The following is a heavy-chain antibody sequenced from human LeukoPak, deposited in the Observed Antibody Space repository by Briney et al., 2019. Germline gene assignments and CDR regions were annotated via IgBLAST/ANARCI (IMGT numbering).Heavy chain of an antibody. D-gene: IGHD6-19*01. CDR2: IYYSGST. CDR1: GGSISSYY. V-gene: IGHV4-59*01. CDR3: ARAVAGWYYFDY. J-gene: IGHJ4*02. Sequence: SETLSLTCTVSGGSISSYYWSWIRQPPGKGLEWIGYIYYSGSTNYNPSLTSRVTISVDTSKNQFSLKLSSVTAADTAVYYCARAVAGWYYFDYWGQGTLVTVSS.